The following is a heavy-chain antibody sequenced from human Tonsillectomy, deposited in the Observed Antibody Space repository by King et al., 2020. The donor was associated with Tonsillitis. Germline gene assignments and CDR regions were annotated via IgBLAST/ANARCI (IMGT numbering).Heavy chain of an antibody. D-gene: IGHD3-10*01. CDR3: AWCYYYGSGSYPETWFDP. J-gene: IGHJ5*02. Sequence: QLVQSGAEVKKPGESLKISCKGSGYSFTSYWIGWVRQMPGKGLEWMGIIYPGDSDTRYSPSFQGQVTISADKSISTAYLQWSSLKASDTAMYYCAWCYYYGSGSYPETWFDPWGQGTLVTVSS. V-gene: IGHV5-51*01. CDR2: IYPGDSDT. CDR1: GYSFTSYW.